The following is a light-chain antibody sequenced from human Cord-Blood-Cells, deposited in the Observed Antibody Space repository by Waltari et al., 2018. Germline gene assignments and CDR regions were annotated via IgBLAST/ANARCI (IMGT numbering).Light chain of an antibody. CDR3: CSYAGSSTYVV. CDR2: EGS. Sequence: HSALTQPASVSGSPGQPITISCTGTSSAVGRYHLVSWYQQHPGNAPKLMIYEGSKRPSGVSKRLDGTKSGKAAALTIPGRQAEDDADYCGCSYAGSSTYVVFGGVTKLTV. CDR1: SSAVGRYHL. V-gene: IGLV2-23*01. J-gene: IGLJ2*01.